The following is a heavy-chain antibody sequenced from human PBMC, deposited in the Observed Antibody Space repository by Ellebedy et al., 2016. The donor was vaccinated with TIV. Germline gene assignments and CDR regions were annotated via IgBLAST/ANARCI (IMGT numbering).Heavy chain of an antibody. CDR3: ARGFGRDVFEI. V-gene: IGHV1-18*01. J-gene: IGHJ3*02. Sequence: AASVKVSCKASGFTLMTYGISWVRQAPGQGLEWLGWFTPYIGKTDYAQKVQGRVTMTTDTSTSTAYMELRSLASDDTAMYYCARGFGRDVFEIWGQGTMVTVSS. D-gene: IGHD3-16*01. CDR2: FTPYIGKT. CDR1: GFTLMTYG.